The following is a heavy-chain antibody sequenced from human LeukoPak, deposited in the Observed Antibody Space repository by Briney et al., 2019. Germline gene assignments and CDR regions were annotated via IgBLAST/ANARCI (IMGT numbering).Heavy chain of an antibody. CDR1: GYSISSGYY. Sequence: PSETLSLTCTVSGYSISSGYYWGWIRQPPGKGLEWIGSIYHSGSTYYNPSLKSRVTISVDTSKNQFSLKLSSVTAADTAVYYCAGVITMVRGNFDYWGQGTLVTVSS. V-gene: IGHV4-38-2*02. CDR3: AGVITMVRGNFDY. J-gene: IGHJ4*02. CDR2: IYHSGST. D-gene: IGHD3-10*01.